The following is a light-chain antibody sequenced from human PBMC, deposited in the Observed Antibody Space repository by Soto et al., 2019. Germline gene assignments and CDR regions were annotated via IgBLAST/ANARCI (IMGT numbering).Light chain of an antibody. CDR2: DVS. Sequence: QSALTQPASVSGSPAQSITISCTGTSSDVGGYNYVSWYQQHPGKAPKLMIYDVSSRPSGVSTRFSGSKSGNTASLTISGLQAEDEADYYCSSYTSSSTHYVFGTGTKLTVL. J-gene: IGLJ1*01. CDR3: SSYTSSSTHYV. CDR1: SSDVGGYNY. V-gene: IGLV2-14*01.